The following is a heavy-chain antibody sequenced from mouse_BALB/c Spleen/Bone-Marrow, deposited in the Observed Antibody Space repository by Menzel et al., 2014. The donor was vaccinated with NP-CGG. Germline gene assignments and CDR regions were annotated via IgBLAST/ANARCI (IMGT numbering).Heavy chain of an antibody. J-gene: IGHJ3*01. CDR3: AISIEYRPLDY. V-gene: IGHV1-39*01. Sequence: EVKLMESGPELEKPGASVKISCKASGYSFTGYNMNWVKQNNGKSLEWIGNIDPSYGGISYNQKFKGKATLTVDKSSNTAYMQLKSLTSEDSAVHYCAISIEYRPLDYWGQGTLVTVSA. CDR1: GYSFTGYN. CDR2: IDPSYGGI. D-gene: IGHD2-14*01.